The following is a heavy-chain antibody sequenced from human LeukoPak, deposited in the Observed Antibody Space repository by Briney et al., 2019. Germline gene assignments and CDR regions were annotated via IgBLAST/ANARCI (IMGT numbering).Heavy chain of an antibody. CDR1: GFTFSSYW. V-gene: IGHV3-23*01. D-gene: IGHD3-22*01. CDR2: ISGSGGST. Sequence: PGGSLRLSCAASGFTFSSYWMSWVRQAPGKGLEWVSAISGSGGSTYYADSVKGRFTISRDNSKNTLYLQMNSLRAEDTAVYYCAKTPYYYDSSGYQEPFDYWGQGTLVTVSS. J-gene: IGHJ4*02. CDR3: AKTPYYYDSSGYQEPFDY.